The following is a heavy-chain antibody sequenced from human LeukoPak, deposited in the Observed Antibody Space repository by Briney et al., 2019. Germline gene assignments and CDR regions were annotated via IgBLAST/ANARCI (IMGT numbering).Heavy chain of an antibody. CDR2: IFFTGST. Sequence: PSETQSLTCTVSGGSITSGNYYWGWIRQPPGKWLEWIGDIFFTGSTYYSPSLKSRVTISVGTSTTQFSLKLTSVTAADTAVYYCARQIASSGYLPWAFDIWGQGTVVTVSS. D-gene: IGHD3-22*01. CDR1: GGSITSGNYY. J-gene: IGHJ3*02. CDR3: ARQIASSGYLPWAFDI. V-gene: IGHV4-39*01.